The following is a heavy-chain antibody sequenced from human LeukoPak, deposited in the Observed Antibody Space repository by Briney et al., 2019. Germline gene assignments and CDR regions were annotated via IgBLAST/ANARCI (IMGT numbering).Heavy chain of an antibody. D-gene: IGHD5-12*01. CDR2: IRSKAYGGTT. J-gene: IGHJ5*02. CDR3: TRAPSGYDPNWFDP. CDR1: GGTFGDYA. V-gene: IGHV3-49*04. Sequence: SCKASGGTFGDYAMSWVRQAPGKGLEWVGFIRSKAYGGTTEYAASVKGRFTISRDDSKSIAYLQMNSLKTEDTAVYYCTRAPSGYDPNWFDPWGQGTLVTVSS.